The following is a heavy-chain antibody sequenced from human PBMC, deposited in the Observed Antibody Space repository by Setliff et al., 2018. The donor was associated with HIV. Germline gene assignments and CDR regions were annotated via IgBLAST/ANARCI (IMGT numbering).Heavy chain of an antibody. CDR3: ARGGGTGSVDY. J-gene: IGHJ4*01. D-gene: IGHD3-16*01. CDR2: IYISGST. Sequence: PSETLSLTCTVSGGSITSYYWSWIRQPAGKGLEWFGRIYISGSTNYNPSFESRVTMSIDTSKNQFSLKLSSVTAANTAVYYCARGGGTGSVDYWGHGTMVTVSS. V-gene: IGHV4-4*07. CDR1: GGSITSYY.